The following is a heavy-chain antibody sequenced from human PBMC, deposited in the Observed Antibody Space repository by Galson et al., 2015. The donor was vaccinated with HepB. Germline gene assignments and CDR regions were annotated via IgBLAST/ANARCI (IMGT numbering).Heavy chain of an antibody. CDR1: GFTFSNAW. D-gene: IGHD2-15*01. J-gene: IGHJ5*02. CDR2: IKSKTDGGTT. CDR3: TTRWAYCSGGSCPNWFDP. V-gene: IGHV3-15*01. Sequence: SLRLSCAASGFTFSNAWMSWVRQAPGKGLEWVGRIKSKTDGGTTDYAAPVKGRFTISRDDSKNTLYLQMNSLKTEDTAVYYCTTRWAYCSGGSCPNWFDPWGQGTLVTVSS.